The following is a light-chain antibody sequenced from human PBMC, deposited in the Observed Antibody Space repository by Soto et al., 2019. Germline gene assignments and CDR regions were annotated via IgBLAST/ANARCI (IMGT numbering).Light chain of an antibody. CDR1: KTVSRSY. CDR3: QQFVESPFT. Sequence: IGLTQSPSHMSLSPGHRATLACRASKTVSRSYLAWYQQTPGQAPRLLIYDASMRATGIPDRFSGSGSGTDFSLTISRLEPEDFAVYYCQQFVESPFTFGQGTKLEI. V-gene: IGKV3-20*01. J-gene: IGKJ2*01. CDR2: DAS.